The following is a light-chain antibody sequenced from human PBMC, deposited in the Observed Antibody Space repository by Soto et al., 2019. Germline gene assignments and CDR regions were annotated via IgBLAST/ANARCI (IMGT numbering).Light chain of an antibody. CDR2: WAS. J-gene: IGKJ1*01. CDR3: HQYHSAPPA. Sequence: DIVLTQSPDSLAVSLGDRATINCKSSQSVFASHNNKNFLAWYHQRPGQPAKLLIYWASTREVGVPDRFSGSGSGTDFTLTISGLQAEDVAVYYCHQYHSAPPAFGQGTKVEIK. CDR1: QSVFASHNNKNF. V-gene: IGKV4-1*01.